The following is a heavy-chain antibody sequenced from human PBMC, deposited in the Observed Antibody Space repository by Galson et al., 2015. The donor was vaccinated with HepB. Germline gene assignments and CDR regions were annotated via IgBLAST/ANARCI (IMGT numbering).Heavy chain of an antibody. CDR2: IIPMFGAP. CDR3: ALIPGMAVSGGLSYYYYAMDV. CDR1: GGTFNSFA. Sequence: SVKVSCKASGGTFNSFAVSWVRQAPGQGLEWMGGIIPMFGAPHYAQKFKGRATINADKSTTTAHLELNSLTSEDMAIYYCALIPGMAVSGGLSYYYYAMDVWGQVTPVTVSS. V-gene: IGHV1-69*06. D-gene: IGHD3-10*01. J-gene: IGHJ6*02.